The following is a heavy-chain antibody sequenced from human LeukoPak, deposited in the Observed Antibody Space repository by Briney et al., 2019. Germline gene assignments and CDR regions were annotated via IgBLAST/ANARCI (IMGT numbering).Heavy chain of an antibody. V-gene: IGHV3-30*02. CDR3: TKTGTSSPYFDS. Sequence: PGGSLRHSCAASGFTFSDYGMHWVRQAPGKGLEWVAFIHYDGTNTYYTDSVKGRFTISRDNSKNTLYLQMNSLRAEDTAVYYCTKTGTSSPYFDSWGQGALVTVSS. J-gene: IGHJ4*02. CDR1: GFTFSDYG. CDR2: IHYDGTNT. D-gene: IGHD1-14*01.